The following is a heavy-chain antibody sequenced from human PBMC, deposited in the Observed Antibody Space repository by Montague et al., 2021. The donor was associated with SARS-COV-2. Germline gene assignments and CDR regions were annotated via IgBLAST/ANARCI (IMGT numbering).Heavy chain of an antibody. V-gene: IGHV4-39*01. J-gene: IGHJ3*02. CDR1: GASISSRSYY. CDR3: ASPTYYYDSSGSDAFDI. Sequence: SETLSLTCTVSGASISSRSYYWGWIRQPPGKGSEWIGSIYYSGSTYYNPSLKSRVTISVYTSKNQFSLKLSSVTAADTAVYYCASPTYYYDSSGSDAFDIWGQGTMVTVSS. D-gene: IGHD3-22*01. CDR2: IYYSGST.